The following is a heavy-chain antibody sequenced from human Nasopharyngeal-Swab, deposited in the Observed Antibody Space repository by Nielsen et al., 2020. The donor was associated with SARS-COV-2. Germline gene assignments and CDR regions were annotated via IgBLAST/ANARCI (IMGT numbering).Heavy chain of an antibody. V-gene: IGHV3-9*01. CDR1: GFSFDDYA. CDR2: ISWNSAIL. Sequence: SLKISCAASGFSFDDYAMHWVRQAPGKGLEWVSGISWNSAILGYADSVKGRFTISRDNAKNSLYLQVNSLRAEDTALYYCARDPRITMIVVDANYFDYWGQGTLVTVSS. D-gene: IGHD3-22*01. J-gene: IGHJ4*02. CDR3: ARDPRITMIVVDANYFDY.